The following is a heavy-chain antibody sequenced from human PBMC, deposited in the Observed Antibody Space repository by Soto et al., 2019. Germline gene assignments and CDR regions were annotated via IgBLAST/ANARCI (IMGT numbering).Heavy chain of an antibody. J-gene: IGHJ6*02. CDR2: IYYSGST. CDR3: ARHDFWSGYHLSDYYGMDV. Sequence: SETLSLTCTVSCGSISSSSYYWGWIRQPPGKGLEWIGSIYYSGSTYYNPSLKSRVTISVDTSKNQFSLKLSSVTAADTAVYYCARHDFWSGYHLSDYYGMDVWGQGTTVTVSS. D-gene: IGHD3-3*01. CDR1: CGSISSSSYY. V-gene: IGHV4-39*01.